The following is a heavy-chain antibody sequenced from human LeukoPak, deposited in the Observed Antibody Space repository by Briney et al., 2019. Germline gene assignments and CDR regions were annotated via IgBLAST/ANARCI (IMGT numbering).Heavy chain of an antibody. CDR2: IFYSGPT. Sequence: SETLSLTCTVSGGSISSHSWSWIRQPPGKGLEWIGYIFYSGPTNYSPSLKSRVTISVDTSKNQFSLRLSSVTAADTAVYYCARDYYDSRGDAFDIWGQGTIVTVSS. CDR1: GGSISSHS. V-gene: IGHV4-59*11. J-gene: IGHJ3*02. D-gene: IGHD3-22*01. CDR3: ARDYYDSRGDAFDI.